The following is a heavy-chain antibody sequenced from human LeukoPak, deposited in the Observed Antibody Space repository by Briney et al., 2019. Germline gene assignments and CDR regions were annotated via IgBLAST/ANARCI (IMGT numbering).Heavy chain of an antibody. Sequence: GGSLRLSCAASGLTFSSHAMHWVRQAPGKGLEWVAVISYDGSNKYYAHSVKGRFTISRDNSKNTLYLQMNSLRAEDTAVYYCARDGRYCSGGSCYYYYYMDVXGXG. D-gene: IGHD2-15*01. J-gene: IGHJ6*03. CDR1: GLTFSSHA. CDR3: ARDGRYCSGGSCYYYYYMDV. CDR2: ISYDGSNK. V-gene: IGHV3-30-3*01.